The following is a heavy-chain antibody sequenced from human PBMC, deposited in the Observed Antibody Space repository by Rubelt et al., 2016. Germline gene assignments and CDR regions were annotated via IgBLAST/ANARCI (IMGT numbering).Heavy chain of an antibody. Sequence: GGTYYNPSLKSRVTISVDTSKNQFSLKLSSVTAADTAVYYCARARILGYCSGGSCPQTHDYWGQGTLVTVSS. CDR3: ARARILGYCSGGSCPQTHDY. V-gene: IGHV4-39*07. D-gene: IGHD2-15*01. J-gene: IGHJ4*02. CDR2: GGT.